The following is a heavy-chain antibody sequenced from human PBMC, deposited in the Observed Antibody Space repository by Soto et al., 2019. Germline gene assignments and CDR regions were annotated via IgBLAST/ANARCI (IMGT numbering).Heavy chain of an antibody. J-gene: IGHJ6*03. Sequence: GGSLRLSCAASGFTFSSYAMHWVRQAPGKGLEWVAVISYDGSNKYYADSVKGRFTISRANSKNTLYLQMNSLRAEDTAVYSCARASVPPMYRSGYDEADSSYMDASGKGAAVTVSS. D-gene: IGHD6-19*01. CDR2: ISYDGSNK. V-gene: IGHV3-30-3*01. CDR3: ARASVPPMYRSGYDEADSSYMDA. CDR1: GFTFSSYA.